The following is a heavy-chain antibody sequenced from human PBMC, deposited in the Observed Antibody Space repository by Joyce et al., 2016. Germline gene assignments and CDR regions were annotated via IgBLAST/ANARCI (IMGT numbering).Heavy chain of an antibody. CDR3: ARARGVGSAGQLYH. V-gene: IGHV4-39*01. CDR2: IFRSGST. D-gene: IGHD3-10*01. Sequence: QLELQESGPGLVKPSETLSLTCTVFGGSISSSSYYWGWIRQPPGKGLEWIGSIFRSGSTYYNPSLRSRVTISADTSKNQFSLRLTSVAAADTAVYFCARARGVGSAGQLYHWGQGSPVTVSS. CDR1: GGSISSSSYY. J-gene: IGHJ5*02.